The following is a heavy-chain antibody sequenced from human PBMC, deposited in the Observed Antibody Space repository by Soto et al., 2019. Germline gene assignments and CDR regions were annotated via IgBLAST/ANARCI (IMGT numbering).Heavy chain of an antibody. CDR2: IYYSGST. V-gene: IGHV4-59*01. CDR3: ARATVTYYYYMDV. Sequence: SETLSLTCTVSGGSISSYYWSWIRQPPGKGLEWIGYIYYSGSTNYNPSLKSRVTISVDTSKNQFSLKLSSVTAADTAVYYCARATVTYYYYMDVRGKGTTVTVSS. J-gene: IGHJ6*03. D-gene: IGHD4-4*01. CDR1: GGSISSYY.